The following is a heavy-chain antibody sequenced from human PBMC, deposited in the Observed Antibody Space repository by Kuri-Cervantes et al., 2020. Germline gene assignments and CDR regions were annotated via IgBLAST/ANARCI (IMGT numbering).Heavy chain of an antibody. J-gene: IGHJ6*03. Sequence: ASVKVSCKASGYTFTSYAMHWVRQAPGQRLEWMGWINAGNGNTKYSQKFQGRVTITRDTPASTAYMELSSLRSEDTAVYYCAREGFGFLSFNYYYMDVWGKGTTVTVSS. V-gene: IGHV1-3*01. CDR1: GYTFTSYA. CDR2: INAGNGNT. D-gene: IGHD3-16*01. CDR3: AREGFGFLSFNYYYMDV.